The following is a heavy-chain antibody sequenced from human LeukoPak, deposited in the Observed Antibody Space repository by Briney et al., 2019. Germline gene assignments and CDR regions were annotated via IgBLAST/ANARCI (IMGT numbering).Heavy chain of an antibody. CDR3: AKNWDNSGYYFVDY. CDR2: TYYRSKWYN. D-gene: IGHD3-22*01. V-gene: IGHV6-1*01. CDR1: GDIVSSNSAA. Sequence: SQTLSLTCAISGDIVSSNSAAWNWIRQSPSRGLEWLVRTYYRSKWYNDYAVSVKSRITINPDTSKNQFSLQLNSVTPEDTAVYYCAKNWDNSGYYFVDYWGQGILVTVSS. J-gene: IGHJ4*02.